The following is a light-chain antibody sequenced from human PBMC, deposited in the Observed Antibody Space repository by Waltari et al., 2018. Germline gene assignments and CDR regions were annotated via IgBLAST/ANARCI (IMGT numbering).Light chain of an antibody. CDR3: CSYAGSYTWV. CDR2: DDN. J-gene: IGLJ3*02. Sequence: QSALTQPASLSGSPAQSITISCTGTSRDVGNHNLVSWYQQYPGKAPKVIIYDDNRRPSGVSDRFSGSKSGNTASLTISGVQAEDEADYYCCSYAGSYTWVFGGGTKLTVL. V-gene: IGLV2-23*01. CDR1: SRDVGNHNL.